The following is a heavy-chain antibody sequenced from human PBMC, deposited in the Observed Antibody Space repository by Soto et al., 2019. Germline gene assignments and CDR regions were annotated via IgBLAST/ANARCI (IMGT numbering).Heavy chain of an antibody. J-gene: IGHJ4*02. CDR3: ARDLGIFISYFVN. Sequence: GGSLRLSCAASGFTFSSYSMNWVRQAPGKGLEWVSYISSSSSTIYYADSVKGRFTISRDNAKNSLYLQMNSLRAEDTAVYYCARDLGIFISYFVNWGQGTLVTVSS. CDR1: GFTFSSYS. V-gene: IGHV3-48*01. CDR2: ISSSSSTI. D-gene: IGHD1-26*01.